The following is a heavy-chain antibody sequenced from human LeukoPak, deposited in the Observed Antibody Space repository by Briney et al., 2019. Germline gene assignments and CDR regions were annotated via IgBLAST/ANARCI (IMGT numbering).Heavy chain of an antibody. V-gene: IGHV3-21*01. CDR1: GFTFSSYS. CDR3: ARGVPARRFDY. J-gene: IGHJ4*02. Sequence: PGGSLRLSCAASGFTFSSYSMNWVRQAPGKGLEWVSSISSSSSYIYYADSVKGRFTISRDNAKNSLSLQMNSLRVEDTAVYYCARGVPARRFDYWGQGTLVTVSS. CDR2: ISSSSSYI.